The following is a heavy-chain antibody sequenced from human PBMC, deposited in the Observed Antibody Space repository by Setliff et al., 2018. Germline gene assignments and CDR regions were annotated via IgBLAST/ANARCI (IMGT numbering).Heavy chain of an antibody. Sequence: PSETLSLTCAVYGGSFSGYYWSWIRQPPGKRLEWIGEIIHSGSTNYNPSLKSRVTISMDTSKNQFSLKLSSVTAADTVVYYCARSFSRREKFLLDYWGQGALVTVSS. CDR1: GGSFSGYY. CDR3: ARSFSRREKFLLDY. CDR2: IIHSGST. J-gene: IGHJ4*02. V-gene: IGHV4-34*12.